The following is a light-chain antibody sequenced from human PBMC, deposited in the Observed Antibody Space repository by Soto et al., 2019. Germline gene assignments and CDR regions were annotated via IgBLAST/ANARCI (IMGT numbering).Light chain of an antibody. J-gene: IGLJ1*01. Sequence: QSALTQPASVSGSPGQSITISCSGTSSDIGTYDHVAWYQQFTGKAPKLMIYSVSNRTSGVSNLFSGSKSGNTASLTISVLQADDEADYYCISYTVSRTYVFGTGTKLTVL. CDR2: SVS. CDR1: SSDIGTYDH. CDR3: ISYTVSRTYV. V-gene: IGLV2-14*01.